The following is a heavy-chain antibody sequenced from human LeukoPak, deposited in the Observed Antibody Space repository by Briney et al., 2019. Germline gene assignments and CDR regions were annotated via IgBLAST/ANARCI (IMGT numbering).Heavy chain of an antibody. Sequence: SETLSLTCTVSGGSISSGGYYWSWIRQHPGKGLEWIGYIYYSGSTYYNPSLKSRVTISVDTSKNQFSLKLSSVTAADTAVYYCARVEALDYYDSSGLFDPWGQGTLVTVSS. V-gene: IGHV4-31*03. CDR2: IYYSGST. CDR1: GGSISSGGYY. J-gene: IGHJ5*02. D-gene: IGHD3-22*01. CDR3: ARVEALDYYDSSGLFDP.